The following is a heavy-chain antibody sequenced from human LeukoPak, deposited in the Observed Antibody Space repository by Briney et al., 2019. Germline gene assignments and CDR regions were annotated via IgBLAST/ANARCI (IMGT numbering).Heavy chain of an antibody. J-gene: IGHJ6*04. D-gene: IGHD6-19*01. CDR2: INHSGST. V-gene: IGHV4-34*01. CDR3: ARSNSSRRYYYYYGMDV. Sequence: PETLSLTCAVYGGSFSGYYWSWIRQPPGKGLEWIGEINHSGSTNYNPSLKSRVTISVDTSKNQFSLKLSSVTAADTAVYYCARSNSSRRYYYYYGMDVWGKGTTVTVSS. CDR1: GGSFSGYY.